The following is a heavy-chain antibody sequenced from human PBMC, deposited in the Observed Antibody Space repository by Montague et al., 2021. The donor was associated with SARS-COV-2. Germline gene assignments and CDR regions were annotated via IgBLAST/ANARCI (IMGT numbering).Heavy chain of an antibody. V-gene: IGHV3-48*02. D-gene: IGHD6-13*01. J-gene: IGHJ4*02. CDR1: GISFSSPS. CDR3: ARQTGMAALDY. Sequence: SLRLSCAASGISFSSPSLNWVRQAPGKGQEWLSFITPRSDVIHYADSVRGRFTISRDNTKNSLYLQMDSLRDDDTAVYYCARQTGMAALDYWGQGTLVTVSS. CDR2: ITPRSDVI.